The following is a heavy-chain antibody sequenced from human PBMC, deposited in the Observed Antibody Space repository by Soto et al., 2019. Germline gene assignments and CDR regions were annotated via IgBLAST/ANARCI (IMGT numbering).Heavy chain of an antibody. CDR3: ARERIAGCFDL. J-gene: IGHJ2*01. CDR2: IWYDGSNK. Sequence: QVQLVESGGGVVQPGRSLRLSCAASGFTFSSYGMHWVRQAPGKGLEWVAVIWYDGSNKYYADSVKGRFTISRDNSKNTLYLQMNSLRAEDTAVYYCARERIAGCFDLWGRGTLVTVSS. D-gene: IGHD6-13*01. CDR1: GFTFSSYG. V-gene: IGHV3-33*01.